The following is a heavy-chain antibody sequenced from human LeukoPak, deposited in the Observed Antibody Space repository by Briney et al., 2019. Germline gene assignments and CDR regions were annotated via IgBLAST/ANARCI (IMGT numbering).Heavy chain of an antibody. Sequence: GGSLRLSCAASGFTFSSYAMNWVRQAPGKGLEWVSLISGNGGSAYYADSVKGRFTVSRDNSKNTLYLQMNSLRAEDTAVYYCAKANLKYYFDSWGQGTLVTVSS. D-gene: IGHD6-6*01. CDR3: AKANLKYYFDS. CDR2: ISGNGGSA. V-gene: IGHV3-23*01. CDR1: GFTFSSYA. J-gene: IGHJ4*02.